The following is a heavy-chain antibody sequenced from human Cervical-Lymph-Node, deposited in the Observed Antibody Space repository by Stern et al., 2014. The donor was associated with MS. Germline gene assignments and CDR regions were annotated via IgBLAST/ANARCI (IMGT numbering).Heavy chain of an antibody. CDR2: ISSRSSTI. CDR3: ASSPRRFEF. V-gene: IGHV3-48*01. J-gene: IGHJ4*02. CDR1: GFSFNIYS. Sequence: EVQLLQSGGGLVQPGGSLRLSCVASGFSFNIYSMNWVRHAPGRGLEWISYISSRSSTIYYADSVKGRFTISRDDAQNSLYLQMNSLRAEDTAVYYCASSPRRFEFWGQGTQVTVSA.